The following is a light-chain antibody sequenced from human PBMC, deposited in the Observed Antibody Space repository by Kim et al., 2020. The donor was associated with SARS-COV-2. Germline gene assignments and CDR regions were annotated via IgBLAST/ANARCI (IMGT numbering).Light chain of an antibody. J-gene: IGLJ1*01. Sequence: GQRVTISCSGTSSNIGKNTVNWYQQLPGAAPKLLIHSNSQRPSGVPDRFSGSKSGTSASLAISGLQSEDEGDYFCAAWDDSLSGFVFAPGTEVTVL. CDR2: SNS. V-gene: IGLV1-44*01. CDR1: SSNIGKNT. CDR3: AAWDDSLSGFV.